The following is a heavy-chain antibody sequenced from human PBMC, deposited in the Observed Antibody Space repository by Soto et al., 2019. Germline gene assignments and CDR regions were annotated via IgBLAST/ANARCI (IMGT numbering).Heavy chain of an antibody. CDR3: VFFHAEDGIRVTVPVSAFLLNRSSDL. CDR2: ISYDGSNK. J-gene: IGHJ2*01. D-gene: IGHD3-16*02. Sequence: KGLEWVAVISYDGSNKYYVDSVRGRFTISRDNSKNTLYLQMNSLRAEDTAVYYCVFFHAEDGIRVTVPVSAFLLNRSSDL. V-gene: IGHV3-30*03.